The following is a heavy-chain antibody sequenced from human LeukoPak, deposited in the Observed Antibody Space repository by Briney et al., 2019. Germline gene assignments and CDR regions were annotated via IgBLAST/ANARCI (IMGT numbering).Heavy chain of an antibody. CDR3: ARLQNSGNSGVFDY. J-gene: IGHJ4*02. D-gene: IGHD4-23*01. CDR2: IYPGDFDT. Sequence: GESLKLSCKASGYSFTSYWIGWVRQMPGKGLEWMGIIYPGDFDTRYSPSSQGQVTISADRSISTAYLQWSSLKASDTAMYYCARLQNSGNSGVFDYWGQGTLVTVSS. CDR1: GYSFTSYW. V-gene: IGHV5-51*01.